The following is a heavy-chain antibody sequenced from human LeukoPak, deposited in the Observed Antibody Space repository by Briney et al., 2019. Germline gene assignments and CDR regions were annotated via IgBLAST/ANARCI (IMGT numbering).Heavy chain of an antibody. J-gene: IGHJ2*01. Sequence: GESLKISCEGSGYSFTSLWIGWVRQVPGKGLEWMGIMYPGDSDIRYSPSFQGQVTISADKSISTAYLQWSSLKASDTAIYYCARQAYCGGDCYLGTGWYFDLWGRGTLVTVSS. CDR1: GYSFTSLW. CDR2: MYPGDSDI. D-gene: IGHD2-21*02. CDR3: ARQAYCGGDCYLGTGWYFDL. V-gene: IGHV5-51*01.